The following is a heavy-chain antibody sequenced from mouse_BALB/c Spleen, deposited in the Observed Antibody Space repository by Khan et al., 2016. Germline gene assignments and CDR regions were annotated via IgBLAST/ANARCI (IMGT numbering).Heavy chain of an antibody. Sequence: QGQLQQAGAELVRPGASVKLSCKASVYSFTSYWMHWVKQRPGQGLEWIGMIHPSDSETTLNQKFQDKATLTADKSSSTAYMQLSSPTSADSAVYFCAGSCYGTHPYYAMDYWGQGTSVTVSS. J-gene: IGHJ4*01. D-gene: IGHD2-1*01. CDR1: VYSFTSYW. V-gene: IGHV1-74*01. CDR3: AGSCYGTHPYYAMDY. CDR2: IHPSDSET.